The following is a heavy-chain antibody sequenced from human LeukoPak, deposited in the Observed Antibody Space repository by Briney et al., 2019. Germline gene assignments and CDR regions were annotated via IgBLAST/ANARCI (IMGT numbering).Heavy chain of an antibody. V-gene: IGHV4-59*01. CDR1: GGSINNYY. Sequence: SETLSLTCTVSGGSINNYYWSWIRQPPGKGLEWIAYIYYTGGSTNYNPSLKSRVTISVDTSNNQFSLKLNSVTAADTAVYYCARSLLTLPSKLTNWFDPWGQGTLVTVSS. CDR3: ARSLLTLPSKLTNWFDP. J-gene: IGHJ5*02. CDR2: IYYTGGST. D-gene: IGHD1-14*01.